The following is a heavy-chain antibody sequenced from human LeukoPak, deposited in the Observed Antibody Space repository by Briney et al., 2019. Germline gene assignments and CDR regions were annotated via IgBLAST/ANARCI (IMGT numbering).Heavy chain of an antibody. CDR2: IYYSGST. CDR3: ARGTYCSGGSCYERQIDY. CDR1: GGSTSSGDYY. Sequence: SQTLSLTCTVSGGSTSSGDYYWSWIRQPPGKGLEWIGYIYYSGSTYYNPSLQSRVTISVDTSKNQFSLKLSSVTAADTAVYYCARGTYCSGGSCYERQIDYWGQGTLVTVSS. J-gene: IGHJ4*02. V-gene: IGHV4-30-4*01. D-gene: IGHD2-15*01.